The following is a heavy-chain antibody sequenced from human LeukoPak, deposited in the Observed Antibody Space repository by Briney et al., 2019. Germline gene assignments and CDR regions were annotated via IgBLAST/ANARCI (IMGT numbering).Heavy chain of an antibody. V-gene: IGHV4-38-2*02. CDR2: IYHSGST. CDR3: ARYGDYGGFDY. D-gene: IGHD4-17*01. Sequence: SETLSLTCTVSGYSISSGYYWGWIRQPPGKGLEWIGSIYHSGSTNYNPSLKSRVTISVDKPKNQFSLKLSSVTAADTAVCYCARYGDYGGFDYWGQGTLVTVSS. J-gene: IGHJ4*02. CDR1: GYSISSGYY.